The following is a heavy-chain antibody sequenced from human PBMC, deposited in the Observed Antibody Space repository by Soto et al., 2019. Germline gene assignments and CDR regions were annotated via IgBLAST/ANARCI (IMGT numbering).Heavy chain of an antibody. CDR2: IYHSGST. CDR1: GGSISSGGYS. D-gene: IGHD6-19*01. V-gene: IGHV4-30-2*01. Sequence: PSETLSLTCAVSGGSISSGGYSWSWIRQPPGKGLEWIGYIYHSGSTYYNPSLKSRVTISVDRSKNQFSLKLSSVTAADTAVYYCARGYSGYSCGWYSIRFDPWGQGTLVTVFS. J-gene: IGHJ5*02. CDR3: ARGYSGYSCGWYSIRFDP.